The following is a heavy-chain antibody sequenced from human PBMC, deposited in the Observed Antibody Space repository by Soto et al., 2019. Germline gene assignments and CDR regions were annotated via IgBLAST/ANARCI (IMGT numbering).Heavy chain of an antibody. D-gene: IGHD6-13*01. CDR1: GFTFSSYG. V-gene: IGHV3-30*18. CDR3: AKVARRSHGREQNDAFDI. J-gene: IGHJ3*02. CDR2: ISYDGSNK. Sequence: QVQLVESGGGVVQPGRSLRLSCAASGFTFSSYGMHWVRQAPGKGLEWVAVISYDGSNKYYADSVKGRFTISRDNSKNTLYLQLNSLRAEDTAVYYCAKVARRSHGREQNDAFDIWGQGTMVTVSS.